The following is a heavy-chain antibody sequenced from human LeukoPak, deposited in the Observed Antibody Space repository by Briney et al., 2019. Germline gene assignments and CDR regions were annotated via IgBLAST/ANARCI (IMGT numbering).Heavy chain of an antibody. D-gene: IGHD6-6*01. CDR1: GGSISTYY. J-gene: IGHJ4*02. CDR3: ARMKEYSSSSFYFDY. CDR2: IYYSGNT. Sequence: SETLSLTCTVSGGSISTYYWSWIRQPPGKGLEWIGYIYYSGNTIYNSSLKSRVTISVDTSKNQFSLKLSSVTAADTAVYYCARMKEYSSSSFYFDYWGQGTLVTVSS. V-gene: IGHV4-59*01.